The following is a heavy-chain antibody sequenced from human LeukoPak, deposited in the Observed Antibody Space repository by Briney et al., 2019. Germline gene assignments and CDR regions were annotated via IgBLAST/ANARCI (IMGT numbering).Heavy chain of an antibody. CDR2: IYHSGST. CDR1: SGSISSSNW. J-gene: IGHJ4*02. Sequence: SETLSLTCAVSSGSISSSNWWSWVRQPPGKGLEWIREIYHSGSTNYNPSLKSRITISVDKSKNQFSLKLSSVTAADTAVYYCARVNTYDYVWGSYRYLDYWGQGTLVTVSS. CDR3: ARVNTYDYVWGSYRYLDY. V-gene: IGHV4-4*02. D-gene: IGHD3-16*02.